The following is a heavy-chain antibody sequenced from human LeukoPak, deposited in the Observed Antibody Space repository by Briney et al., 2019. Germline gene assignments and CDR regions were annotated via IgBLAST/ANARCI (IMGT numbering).Heavy chain of an antibody. V-gene: IGHV4-38-2*02. CDR2: IYYSGST. Sequence: SSETLSLTCTVSGYSISSGYYWGWIRQPPGKGLEWIGSIYYSGSTYYNPSLKSRVTISVDTSKNQFSLKLSSVTAADTAVYYCARPGFYYYYMDVWGKGTTVTVSS. J-gene: IGHJ6*03. CDR3: ARPGFYYYYMDV. CDR1: GYSISSGYY.